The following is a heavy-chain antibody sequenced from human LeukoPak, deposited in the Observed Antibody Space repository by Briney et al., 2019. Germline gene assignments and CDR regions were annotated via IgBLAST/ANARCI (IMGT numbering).Heavy chain of an antibody. CDR2: TYYRSKWYF. D-gene: IGHD1-26*01. CDR1: GDSVPGSGVG. Sequence: SQTLSLTCAISGDSVPGSGVGWHWIRQSPTRGLEWLGRTYYRSKWYFDYAVSVNSRITINPDTSKNQLSLQLNSVTPDDTAVYYCARERGSPTWFDYWGQGTLVTVSS. CDR3: ARERGSPTWFDY. V-gene: IGHV6-1*01. J-gene: IGHJ4*02.